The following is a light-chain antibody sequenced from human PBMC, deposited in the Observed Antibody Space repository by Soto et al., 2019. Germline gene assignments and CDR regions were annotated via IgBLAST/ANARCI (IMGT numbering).Light chain of an antibody. CDR1: QSISSW. CDR2: DAS. J-gene: IGKJ1*01. Sequence: DIQMTQSPSTLSASVGDRVTITCRASQSISSWLAWYQQKPGKAPKLLIYDASSLESGVPSRFSGSGSGTDFTLTINRLEPEDFAVYYCQQYDSSPRTFGQGTKVDI. CDR3: QQYDSSPRT. V-gene: IGKV1-5*01.